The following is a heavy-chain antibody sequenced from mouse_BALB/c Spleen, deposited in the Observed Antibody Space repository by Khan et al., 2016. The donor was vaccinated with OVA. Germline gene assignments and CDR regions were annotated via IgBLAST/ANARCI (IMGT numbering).Heavy chain of an antibody. Sequence: QVQLQQSGAELVRPGTSVKVSCKASGYAFSNYLIEWLKQRPGQGLEWIGVINPGSGGTKYNEKFKDKATLTADTSSSTAYMQLSSLTSDDSAVYFCSRSGYGFGAYWGPWTLVTVSA. CDR2: INPGSGGT. CDR1: GYAFSNYL. V-gene: IGHV1-54*01. J-gene: IGHJ3*01. D-gene: IGHD1-2*01. CDR3: SRSGYGFGAY.